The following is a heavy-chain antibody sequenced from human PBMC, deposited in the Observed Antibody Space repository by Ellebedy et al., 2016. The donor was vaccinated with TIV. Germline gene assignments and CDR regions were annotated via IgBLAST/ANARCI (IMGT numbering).Heavy chain of an antibody. Sequence: ASVKVSXKASGYTFTSYDINWVRQATGQGLEWMGWMNPNSGNTGYAQKFQGRVTMTRNTSISTAYMELSSLRSEDTAVYYCARAEYCSRTSCDGWFDPWGQGTLVTVSS. D-gene: IGHD2-2*01. CDR1: GYTFTSYD. J-gene: IGHJ5*02. V-gene: IGHV1-8*01. CDR3: ARAEYCSRTSCDGWFDP. CDR2: MNPNSGNT.